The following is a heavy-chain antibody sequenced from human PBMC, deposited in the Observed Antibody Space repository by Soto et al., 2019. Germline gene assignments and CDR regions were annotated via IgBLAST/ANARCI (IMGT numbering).Heavy chain of an antibody. V-gene: IGHV3-15*01. CDR3: TTPYDSSGENAFDI. CDR2: IKSKTDGGTT. J-gene: IGHJ3*02. CDR1: GFTFSNAW. Sequence: EVQLVESGGGLVKPGGSLRLSCAASGFTFSNAWMSWVRQAPGKGLEWVGRIKSKTDGGTTDYAAPVKGRFTISRDDSKNTLYLQMNSLNTADTPVYYCTTPYDSSGENAFDIWGQGTMVTVSS. D-gene: IGHD3-22*01.